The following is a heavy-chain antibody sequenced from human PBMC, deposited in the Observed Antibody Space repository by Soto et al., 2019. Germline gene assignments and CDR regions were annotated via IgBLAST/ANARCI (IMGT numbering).Heavy chain of an antibody. D-gene: IGHD3-3*01. J-gene: IGHJ4*02. CDR3: AIRTFGVEY. CDR1: GFTFSAYA. CDR2: ISGTRPST. V-gene: IGHV3-23*01. Sequence: EVQLLESGGGLVQPGGSLRLSCAASGFTFSAYAMSWVRQAPGRGLAWVSAISGTRPSTYYADSVQGRFTISRESSRKTLFLQMNTLRAEDTAVYFCAIRTFGVEYWGQGTQVTVSS.